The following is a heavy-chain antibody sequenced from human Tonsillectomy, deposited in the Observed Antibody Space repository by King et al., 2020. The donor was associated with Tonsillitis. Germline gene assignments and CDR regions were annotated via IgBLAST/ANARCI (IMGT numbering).Heavy chain of an antibody. J-gene: IGHJ5*02. V-gene: IGHV4-59*01. CDR2: IYYSGST. CDR3: ARGPVKGNWLDP. CDR1: GGSISSNY. Sequence: VQLQESGPGLVKPSETLSLTCSVSGGSISSNYWSWIRQPPGKGLEWIGYIYYSGSTNYNPSLKSRVTISVDTSKIQFSLKLSSVTAADTAVYYCARGPVKGNWLDPWGQGTLVTVSS.